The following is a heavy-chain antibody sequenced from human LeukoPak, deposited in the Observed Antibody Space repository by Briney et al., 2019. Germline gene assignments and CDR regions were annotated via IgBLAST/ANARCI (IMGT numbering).Heavy chain of an antibody. CDR2: ISWNSGSI. D-gene: IGHD3-22*01. J-gene: IGHJ3*02. CDR1: GFTFDDYA. V-gene: IGHV3-9*03. Sequence: GRSLRLSCAASGFTFDDYAMHWVRQAPGKGLEGFSGISWNSGSISYAASVKGRFTMSRDNAKNSLYLQMNSLRAEDMALYYCARRNYYDNSGYAFDIWGQGTMVTVSS. CDR3: ARRNYYDNSGYAFDI.